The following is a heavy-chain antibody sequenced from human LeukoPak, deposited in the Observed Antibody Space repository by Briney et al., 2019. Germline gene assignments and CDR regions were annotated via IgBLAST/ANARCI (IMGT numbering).Heavy chain of an antibody. Sequence: GGSLRLSCAASGFTFSSYSMNWVRQAPGKGLEWVSSISSSSSYIYYADSVKGRFTISRDNAKNSLYLQMNSLRAEDTVVYYCARVSPFGDYDDYWGQGTLVTVSS. CDR2: ISSSSSYI. V-gene: IGHV3-21*04. J-gene: IGHJ4*02. CDR3: ARVSPFGDYDDY. CDR1: GFTFSSYS. D-gene: IGHD4-17*01.